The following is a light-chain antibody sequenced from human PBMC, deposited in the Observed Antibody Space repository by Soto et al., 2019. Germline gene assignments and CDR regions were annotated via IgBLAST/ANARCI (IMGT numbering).Light chain of an antibody. CDR3: SSFTRRSTVV. V-gene: IGLV2-14*01. CDR2: DVS. CDR1: RSDIGGYNY. J-gene: IGLJ2*01. Sequence: QSALTQPASVSGSPGQSITISCTGTRSDIGGYNYVSWYQQHPGKAPKLMIYDVSNRPSGVSNRFSGSKSGNTASLTISGLQAEDEADYYCSSFTRRSTVVFGGGTKLTVL.